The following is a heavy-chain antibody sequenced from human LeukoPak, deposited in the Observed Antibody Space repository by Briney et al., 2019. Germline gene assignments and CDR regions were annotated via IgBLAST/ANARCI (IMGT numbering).Heavy chain of an antibody. J-gene: IGHJ3*02. V-gene: IGHV3-21*01. CDR2: ISSSSSYI. CDR1: GFTFSSYA. Sequence: PGGSLRLSCAASGFTFSSYAMSWVRQAPGKGLEWVSSISSSSSYIYYADSVKGRFTISRDNAKNSLYLQMNSLRAEDTAVYYCARMRRVGKEDAFDIWGQGTMVTVSS. D-gene: IGHD1-14*01. CDR3: ARMRRVGKEDAFDI.